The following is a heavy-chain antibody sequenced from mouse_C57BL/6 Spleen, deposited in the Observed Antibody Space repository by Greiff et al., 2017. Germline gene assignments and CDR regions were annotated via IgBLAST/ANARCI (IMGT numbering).Heavy chain of an antibody. J-gene: IGHJ4*01. Sequence: QVQLQQPGAELVKPGASVKVSCKASGYTFTSYWMHWVKQRPGQGLEWIGRIHPSDSDTNYNQKFKGKATWTVDKPSSTAYMQLSSRTSEDSAVYYCARGCGYYHYAMDYWGQGTSVTVSS. CDR3: ARGCGYYHYAMDY. CDR2: IHPSDSDT. CDR1: GYTFTSYW. V-gene: IGHV1-74*01. D-gene: IGHD2-3*01.